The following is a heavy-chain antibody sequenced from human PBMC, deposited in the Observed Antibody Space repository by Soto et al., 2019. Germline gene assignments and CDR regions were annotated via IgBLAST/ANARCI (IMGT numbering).Heavy chain of an antibody. CDR2: ISAYNGNT. CDR3: ARDLSPGWSYFLAAFDI. J-gene: IGHJ3*02. Sequence: ASVKVSCKASGYTFTSYGISWVRQAPGQGLEWMGWISAYNGNTNYAQKLQGRVTMTTDTSTSTAYMELRSLRSDDTAVYYCARDLSPGWSYFLAAFDIWGQGTMVTVSS. CDR1: GYTFTSYG. V-gene: IGHV1-18*04. D-gene: IGHD1-26*01.